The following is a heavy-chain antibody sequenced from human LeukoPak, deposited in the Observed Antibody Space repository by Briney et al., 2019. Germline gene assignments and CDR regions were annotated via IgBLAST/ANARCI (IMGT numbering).Heavy chain of an antibody. CDR3: ARDQAGYELATFDY. D-gene: IGHD1-1*01. CDR1: GYTFTSYG. Sequence: ASVKVSCKASGYTFTSYGISWVRQAPGQGLEWMGWISAYNGNTNYAQKLQGRVTMTADTSTSTAYMELRSLRSDDTAVYYCARDQAGYELATFDYWGQGTLVTVSS. CDR2: ISAYNGNT. J-gene: IGHJ4*02. V-gene: IGHV1-18*01.